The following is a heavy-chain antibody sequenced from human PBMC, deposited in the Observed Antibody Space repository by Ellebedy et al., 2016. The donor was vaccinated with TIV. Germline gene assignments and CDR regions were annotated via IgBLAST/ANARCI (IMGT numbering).Heavy chain of an antibody. CDR2: IYFTGGT. J-gene: IGHJ5*02. CDR1: GGSISSSSYY. Sequence: MPSETLSLTCTVSGGSISSSSYYWVWVRQPPGKGLEWIGSIYFTGGTYYKQSLKSRLSLSVDTSKNQFSLHLRSVTAADTAVYYCARQGAEGFPEGWFDPWGQGTLVTVSS. CDR3: ARQGAEGFPEGWFDP. V-gene: IGHV4-39*01. D-gene: IGHD3-16*01.